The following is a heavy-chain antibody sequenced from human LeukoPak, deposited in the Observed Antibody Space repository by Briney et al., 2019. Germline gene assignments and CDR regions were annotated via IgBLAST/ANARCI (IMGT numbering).Heavy chain of an antibody. J-gene: IGHJ3*01. Sequence: SETLSLTCTVSGDSISTYYWSWIRQPPGKGLEWIAYIDYRGSTTYNPSLRSRVTISVDTSRNQFSLKLYSVTAADTAVYYCARGDYFHRAFDVWGQGTTVTVSS. CDR2: IDYRGST. D-gene: IGHD2/OR15-2a*01. CDR1: GDSISTYY. V-gene: IGHV4-59*01. CDR3: ARGDYFHRAFDV.